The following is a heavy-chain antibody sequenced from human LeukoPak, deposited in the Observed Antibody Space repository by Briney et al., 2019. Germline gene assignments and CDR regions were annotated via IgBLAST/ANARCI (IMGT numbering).Heavy chain of an antibody. CDR2: ISYSGST. Sequence: SVTLSLTCTVSGGSISSHLWNWIRQTPGKGLEWLGRISYSGSTIYNPSLKSRITISVDTSKDQFSLKLSSVTAADTAVYYCARRQTEAAGYADNGNWLDPWGQGTLVTVSP. J-gene: IGHJ5*02. CDR3: ARRQTEAAGYADNGNWLDP. V-gene: IGHV4-59*08. CDR1: GGSISSHL. D-gene: IGHD5-12*01.